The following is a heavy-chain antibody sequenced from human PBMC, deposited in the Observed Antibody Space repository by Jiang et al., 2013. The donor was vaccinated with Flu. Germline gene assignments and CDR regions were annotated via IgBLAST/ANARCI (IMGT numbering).Heavy chain of an antibody. CDR3: AKDVGDGYFNRDLGYSYSGMDV. Sequence: VQLLESGGGLVQPGKFLRLSCVASGFSFSSHGVHWVRQAPGKGLEWVAAISYDGTNKHYGDSVKGRFTISRDNSKNTVYLQMNSLRAEDTAVYYCAKDVGDGYFNRDLGYSYSGMDVVGQGTTVTVSS. J-gene: IGHJ6*02. D-gene: IGHD5-24*01. CDR2: ISYDGTNK. V-gene: IGHV3-30*18. CDR1: GFSFSSHG.